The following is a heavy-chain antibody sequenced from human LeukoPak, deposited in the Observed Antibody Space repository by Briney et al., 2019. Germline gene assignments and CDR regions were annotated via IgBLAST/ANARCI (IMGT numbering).Heavy chain of an antibody. CDR1: GFTFSGSA. CDR3: AKAPTMVRPHGMDV. D-gene: IGHD3-10*01. Sequence: GGSLRLSCATSGFTFSGSAIHWVRQASGKGLEWVGRIRSKANSYATTDAASVKGRFTISRDDSKNTAYLQMNSLKTEDTAVYYCAKAPTMVRPHGMDVWGQGTAVTVSS. V-gene: IGHV3-73*01. CDR2: IRSKANSYAT. J-gene: IGHJ6*02.